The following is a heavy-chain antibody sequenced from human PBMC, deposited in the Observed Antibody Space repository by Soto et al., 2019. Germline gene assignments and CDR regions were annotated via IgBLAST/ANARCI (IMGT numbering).Heavy chain of an antibody. CDR2: ISYYGRNK. J-gene: IGHJ4*02. CDR3: AQDTYYHDTSGYYTFDY. D-gene: IGHD3-22*01. V-gene: IGHV3-30*18. Sequence: GGSLRLSCAASGLTFSSYGMHWVRQAPGRGLEWVAVISYYGRNKYYLDFVKGRFTISRDNSKNTLDLQMNSLRVEDTAVFYCAQDTYYHDTSGYYTFDYWGQGALVTVSS. CDR1: GLTFSSYG.